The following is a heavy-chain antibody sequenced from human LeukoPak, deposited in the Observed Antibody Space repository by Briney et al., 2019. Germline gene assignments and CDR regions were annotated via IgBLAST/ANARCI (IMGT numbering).Heavy chain of an antibody. J-gene: IGHJ5*02. CDR3: ARIVVVPAAMMFRLDWFDP. CDR2: IYYSGST. V-gene: IGHV4-39*07. D-gene: IGHD2-2*01. Sequence: SETLSLTCTVSGGSISSRPYCWGWIRQPPGKGLEWIGSIYYSGSTYYNPSLKSRVTISVDTSKNQFSLKLSSVTAADTAVYYCARIVVVPAAMMFRLDWFDPWGQGTLVTVSS. CDR1: GGSISSRPYC.